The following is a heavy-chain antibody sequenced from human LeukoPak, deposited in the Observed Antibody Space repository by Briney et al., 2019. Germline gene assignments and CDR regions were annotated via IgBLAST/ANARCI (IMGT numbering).Heavy chain of an antibody. CDR2: IYSGGST. CDR1: GFTFSSNY. D-gene: IGHD2-21*01. J-gene: IGHJ3*02. V-gene: IGHV3-66*01. Sequence: PGGSLRLSCAAAGFTFSSNYMSWVRQAPGKGLEWVSVIYSGGSTNYADSVKGRLTISSDNSKNTLYLQMNSPRVEDTAVYYCARGGGAEAFDIWGQGTMVTVSS. CDR3: ARGGGAEAFDI.